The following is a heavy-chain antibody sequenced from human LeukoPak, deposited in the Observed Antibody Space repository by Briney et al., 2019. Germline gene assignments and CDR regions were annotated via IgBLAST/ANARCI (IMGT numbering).Heavy chain of an antibody. CDR1: GGSISSSSYY. D-gene: IGHD5-18*01. Sequence: SETLSLTCSVSGGSISSSSYYWGWLRQPPGKGLEWIGSIFFSGSTYYNPSLKSRVTISVDTSKNQFSLTLGSVSATDTAVYYCVSPRGFSYGYFDYWGQGTLVTVSS. CDR3: VSPRGFSYGYFDY. V-gene: IGHV4-39*01. CDR2: IFFSGST. J-gene: IGHJ4*02.